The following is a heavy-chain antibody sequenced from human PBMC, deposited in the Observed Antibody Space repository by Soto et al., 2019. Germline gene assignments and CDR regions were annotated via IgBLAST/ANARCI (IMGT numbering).Heavy chain of an antibody. Sequence: EVQLVESGGCLVKPGGSLRLSCAASGFTFSSYSMNWVRQAPGKGLEWVSSISSSSSYIYYADSVKGRFTISRDNAKNSLYLQMNSLRAEDTAVYYCARGISLEWLLNFDYWGQGTLVTVSS. D-gene: IGHD3-3*01. CDR3: ARGISLEWLLNFDY. J-gene: IGHJ4*02. CDR1: GFTFSSYS. V-gene: IGHV3-21*01. CDR2: ISSSSSYI.